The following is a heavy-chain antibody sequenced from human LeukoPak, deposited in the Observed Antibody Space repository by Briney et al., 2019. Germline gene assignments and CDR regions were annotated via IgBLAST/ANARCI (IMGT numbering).Heavy chain of an antibody. J-gene: IGHJ4*02. D-gene: IGHD2-2*02. Sequence: GRSLRLSCAASGFTFEDYSMHCVQQALGKGPEWGSGISWNSGSIGSADCVKGRFNIPRDNVKNYLYLQLNSLSAEDTALYYCAKDIGGGGAIGYWGQGTLLTVCS. CDR3: AKDIGGGGAIGY. CDR2: ISWNSGSI. V-gene: IGHV3-9*01. CDR1: GFTFEDYS.